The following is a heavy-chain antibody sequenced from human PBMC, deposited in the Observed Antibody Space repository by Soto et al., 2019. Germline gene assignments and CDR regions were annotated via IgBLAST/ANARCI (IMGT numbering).Heavy chain of an antibody. D-gene: IGHD3-10*01. CDR1: GGSISSGGYY. Sequence: SETLSLTCTVSGGSISSGGYYWTWIRQHPGKGLEWIGYIYYSGITYYNPSLKSRITISIDASKSQFSLKVNSVTAADTAVYYCARQGFGTIHGLVDVWGQGTTVTVSS. CDR2: IYYSGIT. CDR3: ARQGFGTIHGLVDV. V-gene: IGHV4-31*03. J-gene: IGHJ6*02.